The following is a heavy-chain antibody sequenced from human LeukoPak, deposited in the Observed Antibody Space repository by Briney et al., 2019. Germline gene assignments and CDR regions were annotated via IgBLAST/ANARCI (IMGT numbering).Heavy chain of an antibody. CDR3: ARSIRTTVTTKYYFGY. D-gene: IGHD4-17*01. J-gene: IGHJ4*02. V-gene: IGHV5-51*01. CDR1: GYSFTSYW. CDR2: IYPGDSDT. Sequence: GESLKISCKGSGYSFTSYWIGWVRQMPGKGLEWMGIIYPGDSDTRYSPSFQGQVTISADKSISTAYLQWSSLKASDTAMYYCARSIRTTVTTKYYFGYWGQGTLVTVSS.